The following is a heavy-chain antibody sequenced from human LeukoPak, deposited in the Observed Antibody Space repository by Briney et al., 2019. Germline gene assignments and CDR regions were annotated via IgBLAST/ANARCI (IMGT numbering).Heavy chain of an antibody. V-gene: IGHV1-69*13. CDR3: ARVSPPGGDYVDY. CDR1: GGTFSSYA. J-gene: IGHJ4*02. Sequence: SVKVSCKASGGTFSSYAISWVRQAPGQGLEWMGVIIPIFGTAHYAQKFQGRVTLTADESTRTAYMELSSLRSEDTGVYYCARVSPPGGDYVDYWGQGTLVTVSS. D-gene: IGHD2/OR15-2a*01. CDR2: IIPIFGTA.